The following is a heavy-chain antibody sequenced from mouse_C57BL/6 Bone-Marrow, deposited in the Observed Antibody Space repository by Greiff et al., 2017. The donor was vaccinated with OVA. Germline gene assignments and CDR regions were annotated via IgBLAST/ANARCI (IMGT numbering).Heavy chain of an antibody. CDR1: GFTFSNYW. CDR3: TCGRLRQWDGMDC. Sequence: EVKVEESGGGLVQPGGSMKLSCVASGFTFSNYWMNWVRQSPEKGLEWVAQIRLKSDNYATHYAESVKGRFTISRADSKSSVYLQMNNLRAEDTGIYYCTCGRLRQWDGMDCWGQGTSVTVSS. J-gene: IGHJ4*01. CDR2: IRLKSDNYAT. V-gene: IGHV6-3*01. D-gene: IGHD2-4*01.